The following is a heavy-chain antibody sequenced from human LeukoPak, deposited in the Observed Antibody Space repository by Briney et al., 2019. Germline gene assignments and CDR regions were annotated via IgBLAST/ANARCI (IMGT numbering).Heavy chain of an antibody. V-gene: IGHV4-4*07. Sequence: SETLSLTCTVSGGSTSGYFWNWIRQPAGKGLEWIGRIYTSGSTTYNPSLKSRVTMSVDTAKNQLSLKLSSVTAADTAVYYCARVMVVATTLAWLDPWGQGTLVTVSS. D-gene: IGHD2-15*01. CDR3: ARVMVVATTLAWLDP. J-gene: IGHJ5*02. CDR2: IYTSGST. CDR1: GGSTSGYF.